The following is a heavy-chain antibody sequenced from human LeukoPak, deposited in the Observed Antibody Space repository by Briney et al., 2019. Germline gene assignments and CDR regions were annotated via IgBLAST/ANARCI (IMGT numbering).Heavy chain of an antibody. CDR2: IYYSGTT. Sequence: PSETLSLTCTVSGGSISGSSYYWGWIRQPPWEGLEWTGRIYYSGTTFYNPSLKSRFTISVDTSKNQFSLRLSSVTAADTAVYYCARHMGSRKSNSPYYFDYWGQGTLVTVSS. CDR3: ARHMGSRKSNSPYYFDY. V-gene: IGHV4-39*01. CDR1: GGSISGSSYY. J-gene: IGHJ4*02. D-gene: IGHD1-14*01.